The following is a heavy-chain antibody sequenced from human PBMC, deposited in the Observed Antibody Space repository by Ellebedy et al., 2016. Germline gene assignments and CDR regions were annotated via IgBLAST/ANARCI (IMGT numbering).Heavy chain of an antibody. CDR1: GFTFNTFW. J-gene: IGHJ4*02. Sequence: GESLKISCSVSGFTFNTFWMTWVRQAPGKGLEWVANINADGSLKNYADSVKGRFTISRDNSKNTLYLQMNSLTVEDTAVYYCAKGNAIPGPEPLDFWGQGTLVTVSS. CDR2: INADGSLK. D-gene: IGHD1-14*01. CDR3: AKGNAIPGPEPLDF. V-gene: IGHV3-7*01.